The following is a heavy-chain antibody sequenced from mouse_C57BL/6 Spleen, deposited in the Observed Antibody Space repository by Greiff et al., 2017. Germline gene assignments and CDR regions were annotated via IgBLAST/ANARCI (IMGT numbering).Heavy chain of an antibody. CDR1: GYTFTSYW. CDR2: IDPSDSDT. V-gene: IGHV1-52*01. J-gene: IGHJ1*03. CDR3: APVSTVVGWYLDG. D-gene: IGHD1-1*01. Sequence: VQLQQPGAELVRPGASVKLSCKASGYTFTSYWMHWVKQRPIQGLEWIGNIDPSDSDTHYNQKFKDKATLTVDKSSSTAYMQLSSLTSEDSAVYYCAPVSTVVGWYLDGWGTGTTVTVYS.